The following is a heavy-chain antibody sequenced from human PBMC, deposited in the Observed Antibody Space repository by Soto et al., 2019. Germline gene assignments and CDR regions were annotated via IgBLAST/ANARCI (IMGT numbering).Heavy chain of an antibody. Sequence: SVKVSCNASGGTFSSYAISWVRQAPGQGLEWMGGIIPIFGTENYAQKFQGRVTITADESTSTAYMELSSLRSEDTAVYYCARDIGAAAGYNWFDPWGQGTLVTVS. V-gene: IGHV1-69*13. CDR1: GGTFSSYA. D-gene: IGHD6-13*01. CDR3: ARDIGAAAGYNWFDP. J-gene: IGHJ5*02. CDR2: IIPIFGTE.